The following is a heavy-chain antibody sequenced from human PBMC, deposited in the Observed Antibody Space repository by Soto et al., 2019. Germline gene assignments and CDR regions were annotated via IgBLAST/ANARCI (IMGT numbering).Heavy chain of an antibody. CDR3: ARGLSFDN. Sequence: VKVSCKASGYSFNAYYLHWVRQAPGQGLEWMGWINPNTGDTNYAQKFQGRVTMTRDTSITTAYMELSRLRSDDAAVYYCARGLSFDNWGQGTLVTVSS. J-gene: IGHJ4*02. D-gene: IGHD3-16*02. V-gene: IGHV1-2*02. CDR1: GYSFNAYY. CDR2: INPNTGDT.